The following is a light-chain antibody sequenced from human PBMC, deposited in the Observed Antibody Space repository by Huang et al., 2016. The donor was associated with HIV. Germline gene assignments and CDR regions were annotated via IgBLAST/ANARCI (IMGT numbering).Light chain of an antibody. V-gene: IGKV3-15*01. CDR3: HQYNNWLLS. CDR2: GSS. CDR1: RSVSTN. J-gene: IGKJ4*01. Sequence: EIVMTQSPATLSVSPGKRVTLSCRANRSVSTNLAWCQQRHGQAPRLLIYGSSTRAPGIPARFSGSGSGTDFSLTISSLQSEDFALYYCHQYNNWLLSFGGGTRV.